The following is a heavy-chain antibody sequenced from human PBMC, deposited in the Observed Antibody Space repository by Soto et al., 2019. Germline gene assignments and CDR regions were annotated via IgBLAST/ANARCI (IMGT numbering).Heavy chain of an antibody. D-gene: IGHD3-9*01. CDR2: INQDGSEK. Sequence: GGSLRLSCAASGFTFSSYWMSWVRQAPGKGLEWVANINQDGSEKYYVDSVKGRFTISRDNAKNSLYLQMNSLRAEDTAVYYCARVERYFDWLPYDFDYWGQGTLVTVSS. V-gene: IGHV3-7*05. CDR3: ARVERYFDWLPYDFDY. CDR1: GFTFSSYW. J-gene: IGHJ4*02.